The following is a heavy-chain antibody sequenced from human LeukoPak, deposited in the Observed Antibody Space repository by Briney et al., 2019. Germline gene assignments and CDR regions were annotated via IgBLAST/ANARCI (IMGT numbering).Heavy chain of an antibody. D-gene: IGHD5-12*01. CDR2: TYTSGSI. V-gene: IGHV4-4*07. J-gene: IGHJ4*02. CDR1: GGSISSYY. CDR3: VRGGGSEVCDY. Sequence: SETLSLTCTVSGGSISSYYWSWIRQPAGKGLEWIGRTYTSGSINYNPSLKSRVTMSVDTSKNQFSLKLRSVTAADTAVYYCVRGGGSEVCDYWGQGTLVTVSS.